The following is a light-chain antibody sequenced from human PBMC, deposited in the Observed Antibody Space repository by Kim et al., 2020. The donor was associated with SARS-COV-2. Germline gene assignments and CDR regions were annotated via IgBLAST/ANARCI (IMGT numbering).Light chain of an antibody. CDR2: AAS. J-gene: IGKJ4*01. Sequence: DIQMTQSPSSLSASVGDRVTITCRASQNIYTYLTWYRQQPGKAPYLLIYAASSLQSGVPSRFSGGGSGADFTLTISSLQPEDFATYYCQQSYTSPLTFGGGTKVDIK. CDR3: QQSYTSPLT. V-gene: IGKV1-39*01. CDR1: QNIYTY.